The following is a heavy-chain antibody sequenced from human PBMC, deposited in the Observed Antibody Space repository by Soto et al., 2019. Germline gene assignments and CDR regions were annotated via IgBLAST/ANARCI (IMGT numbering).Heavy chain of an antibody. Sequence: VTLRESGPELVKPTETLTLTCTVSGFALNNVKMGVSWIRQTPGKAPEWLAHIFSNEEKFYTPSLKTRLHTSRDSSRGQVVLSMTNMDPVDTGTYFCARAGLKSDYGTDWFGMDVWGPGATVTVSS. CDR1: GFALNNVKMG. CDR3: ARAGLKSDYGTDWFGMDV. D-gene: IGHD3-9*01. J-gene: IGHJ6*02. CDR2: IFSNEEK. V-gene: IGHV2-26*01.